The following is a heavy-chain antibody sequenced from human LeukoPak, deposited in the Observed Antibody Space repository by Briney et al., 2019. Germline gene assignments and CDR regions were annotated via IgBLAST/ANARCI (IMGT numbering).Heavy chain of an antibody. CDR3: ARHDSSGWYHYFDY. J-gene: IGHJ4*01. CDR1: GGSISSSSYY. Sequence: SETLSLTCTVSGGSISSSSYYWGWIRQPPGKGLEWIGSIYYSGSTYYNPSLKSRVTISVDTSKDQFSLKLSSVTAADTAVYYCARHDSSGWYHYFDYWGQGTLVTVSS. D-gene: IGHD6-19*01. V-gene: IGHV4-39*01. CDR2: IYYSGST.